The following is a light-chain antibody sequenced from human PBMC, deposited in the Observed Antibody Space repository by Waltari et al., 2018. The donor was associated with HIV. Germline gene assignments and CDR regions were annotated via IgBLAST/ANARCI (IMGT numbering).Light chain of an antibody. Sequence: QSVLTQPSSASGTPGQKVTISCAGHNSNVDEHTVAWYQQLPGTAPRLLIYNDNERAPGVSYRFSGSKSGPSASLAIFGLQSEDEADYYCATWDDSLSGWIFGGGTKVTVL. CDR3: ATWDDSLSGWI. CDR2: NDN. V-gene: IGLV1-44*01. J-gene: IGLJ2*01. CDR1: NSNVDEHT.